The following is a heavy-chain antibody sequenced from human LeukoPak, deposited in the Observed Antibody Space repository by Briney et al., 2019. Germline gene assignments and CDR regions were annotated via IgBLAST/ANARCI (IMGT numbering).Heavy chain of an antibody. J-gene: IGHJ1*01. CDR3: ARSSGGWYPYFQH. CDR2: IYYSGST. Sequence: SETLSLTCTVSGGSVSSYYWSWIRQPPGKGLEWIGYIYYSGSTNYNPSLKSRVTISVDTSKNQFSLKLSSVTAADTAVYYCARSSGGWYPYFQHWGQGTLVTVSS. CDR1: GGSVSSYY. V-gene: IGHV4-59*08. D-gene: IGHD6-19*01.